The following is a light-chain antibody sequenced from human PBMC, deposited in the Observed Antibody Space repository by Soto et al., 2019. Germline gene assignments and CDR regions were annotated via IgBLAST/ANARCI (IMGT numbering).Light chain of an antibody. CDR2: DAS. V-gene: IGKV3-11*01. CDR1: QSFSSY. J-gene: IGKJ1*01. CDR3: QQRSNWPTT. Sequence: EIVLTQSPATLSLSPGERSTLSCISSQSFSSYLAWYQQKPGQAPRLLIYDASNRATGIPARFSGSGSGTDFTLTISSLEPEDFAVYYCQQRSNWPTTFGQGTKVDIK.